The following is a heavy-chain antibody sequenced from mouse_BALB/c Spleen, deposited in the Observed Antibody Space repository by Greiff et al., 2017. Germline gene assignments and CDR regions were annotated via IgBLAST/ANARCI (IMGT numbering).Heavy chain of an antibody. CDR3: ARSGGFAY. Sequence: QVQLQQPGAELVKPGASVKLSCKASGYTFTSYWMHWVKQRPGQGLEWIGEINPSNGRTNYNEKFKSKATLTVDKSSSTAYMQLSSLTSEDSAVYYFARSGGFAYWGQGTLVTVSA. CDR2: INPSNGRT. D-gene: IGHD1-1*02. CDR1: GYTFTSYW. J-gene: IGHJ3*01. V-gene: IGHV1S81*02.